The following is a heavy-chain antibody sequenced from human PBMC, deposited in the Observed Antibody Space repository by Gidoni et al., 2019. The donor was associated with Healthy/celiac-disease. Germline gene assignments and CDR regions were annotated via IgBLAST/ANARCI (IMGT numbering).Heavy chain of an antibody. J-gene: IGHJ3*02. CDR2: FDPEDGET. CDR3: ATDTDYYDSSGYVDI. V-gene: IGHV1-24*01. Sequence: QVQLVQSGAEVNKPGASVQVSCKVSGYTLTELSMHWVRQAPGKGLEWMGGFDPEDGETIYAQKFQGRVTMTEDTSTDTAYMELSSLRSEDTAVYYCATDTDYYDSSGYVDIWGQGTMVTVSS. CDR1: GYTLTELS. D-gene: IGHD3-22*01.